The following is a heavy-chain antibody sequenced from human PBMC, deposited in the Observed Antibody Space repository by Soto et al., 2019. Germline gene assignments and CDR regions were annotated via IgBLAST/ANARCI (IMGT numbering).Heavy chain of an antibody. Sequence: GESLRISCNGSGYSFTSYWIGWVRQMPGKGLEWMGIIYPGDSDTRYSPSFQGQVTISADKSISTAYLQWSSLKASDTAMYYCARHTYCTNGVCYLHYGMDVWGQGTTVTVSS. D-gene: IGHD2-8*01. V-gene: IGHV5-51*01. J-gene: IGHJ6*02. CDR1: GYSFTSYW. CDR3: ARHTYCTNGVCYLHYGMDV. CDR2: IYPGDSDT.